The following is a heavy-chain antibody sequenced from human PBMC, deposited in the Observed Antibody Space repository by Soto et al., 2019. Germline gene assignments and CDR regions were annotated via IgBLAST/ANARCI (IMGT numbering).Heavy chain of an antibody. V-gene: IGHV3-74*01. J-gene: IGHJ5*02. CDR2: INSDGSST. CDR3: AREGGYCSGGSCYESWFDP. Sequence: EVQLVESGGGLVQPGGSLRLSCAASGFTFSSYWMHWVRQAPGKGLVWVSRINSDGSSTSYADSVKGRFTISRDNAKNTLYLQMNSLRAEDTAVYYCAREGGYCSGGSCYESWFDPWGQGTLVTVSS. D-gene: IGHD2-15*01. CDR1: GFTFSSYW.